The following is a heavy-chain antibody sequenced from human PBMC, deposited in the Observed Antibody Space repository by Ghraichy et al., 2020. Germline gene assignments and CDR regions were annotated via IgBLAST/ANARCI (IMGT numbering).Heavy chain of an antibody. CDR3: AKDPGIAAAGGDGMDV. Sequence: GGSLRLSCAASGFTFSSYGMHWVRQAPGKGLEWVAVISYDGSNKYYADSVKGRFTISRDNSKNTLYLQMNSLRAEDTAVYYCAKDPGIAAAGGDGMDVWGQGTTVTVSS. CDR1: GFTFSSYG. D-gene: IGHD6-13*01. V-gene: IGHV3-30*18. J-gene: IGHJ6*02. CDR2: ISYDGSNK.